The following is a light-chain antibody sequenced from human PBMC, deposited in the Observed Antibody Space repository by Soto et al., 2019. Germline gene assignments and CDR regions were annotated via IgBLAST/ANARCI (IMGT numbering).Light chain of an antibody. Sequence: DIQMTQSPSTLSASVGDRVTITCRASQNIDRWLAWYQQKPGKAPNLLIYGAANLDSGVPSRFSVSGSGTEFTLTISSLRPDDFATYYYQEYNNYPWSFGQWTKVEIK. CDR2: GAA. V-gene: IGKV1-5*03. CDR3: QEYNNYPWS. J-gene: IGKJ1*01. CDR1: QNIDRW.